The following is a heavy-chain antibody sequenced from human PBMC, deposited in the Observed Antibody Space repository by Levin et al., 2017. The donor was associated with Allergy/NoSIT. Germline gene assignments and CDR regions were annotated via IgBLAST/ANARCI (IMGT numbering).Heavy chain of an antibody. D-gene: IGHD6-13*01. CDR1: GFTFSSYS. J-gene: IGHJ4*02. Sequence: PGGSLRLSCSVSGFTFSSYSMHWVRQAPGKGLEFVSAINANGGSTYYTDSVKGRFTISRDNSKSTLWLQMSSLRPEDTSLYYCVTGGSSWYGYWGQGTLVTVSS. CDR2: INANGGST. CDR3: VTGGSSWYGY. V-gene: IGHV3-64D*06.